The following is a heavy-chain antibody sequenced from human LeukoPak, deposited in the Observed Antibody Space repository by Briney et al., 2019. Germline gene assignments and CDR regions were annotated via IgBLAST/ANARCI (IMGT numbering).Heavy chain of an antibody. J-gene: IGHJ6*03. V-gene: IGHV3-23*01. Sequence: GGSLRLSCAASGFIFSSYAMSWVRQAPGKGLEWVSTISGSGGSTYYADSVKGRFTISRDNSKNTVYLQMNSLRAEDTAVYYCAKEARYGSGSSYYYYYYMDVWGKGTTVTVSS. CDR1: GFIFSSYA. CDR3: AKEARYGSGSSYYYYYYMDV. D-gene: IGHD3-10*01. CDR2: ISGSGGST.